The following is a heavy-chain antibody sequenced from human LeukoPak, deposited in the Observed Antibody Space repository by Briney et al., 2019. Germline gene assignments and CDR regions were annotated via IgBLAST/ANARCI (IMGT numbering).Heavy chain of an antibody. CDR3: TKAKYYHFDY. J-gene: IGHJ4*02. CDR2: ISGSDDST. D-gene: IGHD3-16*01. V-gene: IGHV3-23*01. Sequence: GGSLRLSCVASGFTFSSYGMSWVRQAPGKGLEWVSAISGSDDSTYYADSVRGRFTISRDVSKTTLFLQMNSLRAEDTALYYCTKAKYYHFDYWGQGTLVTVSS. CDR1: GFTFSSYG.